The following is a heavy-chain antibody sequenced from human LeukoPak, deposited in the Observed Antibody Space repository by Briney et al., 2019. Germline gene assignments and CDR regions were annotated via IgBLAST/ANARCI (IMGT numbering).Heavy chain of an antibody. J-gene: IGHJ2*01. V-gene: IGHV4-59*08. CDR2: IYYSGST. D-gene: IGHD5-12*01. Sequence: SETLSLTCTVSGGSISSYYWSWIRQPPGKGLEWIGYIYYSGSTNYNPSLKSRVTISVDTSKNQFSLKLSSVTAADTAVYYCARQDNKGGYSGYDWDFDLWGRGTLVTVSS. CDR1: GGSISSYY. CDR3: ARQDNKGGYSGYDWDFDL.